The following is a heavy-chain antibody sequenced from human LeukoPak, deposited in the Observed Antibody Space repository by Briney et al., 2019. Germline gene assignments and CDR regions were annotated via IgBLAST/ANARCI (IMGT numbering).Heavy chain of an antibody. Sequence: GASVKVSCKASGYTFTSYGISWVRQAPGQGLEWMGWISAYNGNTNYAQKLQGRVTMTTDTSTSTAYMELRSLRSDDTAVYYCAIGPFDWLFPYFDYWGQGTLVTVSS. D-gene: IGHD3-9*01. CDR3: AIGPFDWLFPYFDY. V-gene: IGHV1-18*01. J-gene: IGHJ4*02. CDR1: GYTFTSYG. CDR2: ISAYNGNT.